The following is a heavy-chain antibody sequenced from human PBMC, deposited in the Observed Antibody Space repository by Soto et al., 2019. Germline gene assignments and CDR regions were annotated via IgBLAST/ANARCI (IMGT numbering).Heavy chain of an antibody. Sequence: QVQLVESGGGVVQPGRSLRLSCAASGFTFSDYGMHWVRQAPGKGLEWVAIISYDGSNEDYADSVKGRFAVSRDNSKNTLYLQMNSLRVEDTATYYCAKDVYIRGWYADYWGQGTLVTVSS. V-gene: IGHV3-30*18. CDR2: ISYDGSNE. CDR3: AKDVYIRGWYADY. D-gene: IGHD6-19*01. J-gene: IGHJ4*02. CDR1: GFTFSDYG.